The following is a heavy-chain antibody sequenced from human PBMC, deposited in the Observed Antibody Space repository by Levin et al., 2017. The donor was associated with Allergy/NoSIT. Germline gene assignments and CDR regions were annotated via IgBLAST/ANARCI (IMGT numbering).Heavy chain of an antibody. CDR3: ARDHDLSLVPKLGYCSGGSCQADYYYYYMDV. CDR1: GFTFSDYY. Sequence: GESLKISCAASGFTFSDYYMSWIRQAPGKGLEWVSYISSSSSYTNYADSVKGRFTISRDNAKNSLYLQMNSLRAEDTAVYYCARDHDLSLVPKLGYCSGGSCQADYYYYYMDVWGKGTTVTVSS. CDR2: ISSSSSYT. V-gene: IGHV3-11*05. J-gene: IGHJ6*03. D-gene: IGHD2-15*01.